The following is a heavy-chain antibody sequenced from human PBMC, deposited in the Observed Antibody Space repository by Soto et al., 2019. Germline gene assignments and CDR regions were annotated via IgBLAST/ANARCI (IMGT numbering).Heavy chain of an antibody. V-gene: IGHV3-23*01. CDR2: IIGTGYNT. CDR1: GFTFTSYA. Sequence: PGGSLRLSCAASGFTFTSYAMNWVRLAPGKGLEWVSAIIGTGYNTYYADSVKGRFTISRDNTKNTLYLQMNSLRAEDTAVYYCAKAGFSSSWSPTYFDYWGQGTLVTVSS. CDR3: AKAGFSSSWSPTYFDY. D-gene: IGHD6-13*01. J-gene: IGHJ4*02.